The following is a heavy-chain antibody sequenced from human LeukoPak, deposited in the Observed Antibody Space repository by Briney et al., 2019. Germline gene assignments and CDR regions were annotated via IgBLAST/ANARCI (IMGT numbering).Heavy chain of an antibody. Sequence: LPGGSLRLSCAASGFTFSSYAMSWVRQAPGKGLEWVSALSGSGGSTYYADSVKGRFTISRDSSKNTLYLQMNSLRAEDTAVYYCAKDLKSGYYFGQFDYWGQGTLVTVSS. CDR1: GFTFSSYA. CDR3: AKDLKSGYYFGQFDY. D-gene: IGHD3-22*01. J-gene: IGHJ4*02. V-gene: IGHV3-23*01. CDR2: LSGSGGST.